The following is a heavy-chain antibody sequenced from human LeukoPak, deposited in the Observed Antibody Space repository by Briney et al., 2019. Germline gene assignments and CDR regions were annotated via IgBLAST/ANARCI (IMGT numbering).Heavy chain of an antibody. Sequence: GGSLRLSCAASGFTFNNDAMSWVRQAPGKGLEWVLTITGSGGSTYSADSVKGRLTISRDNSKNTLYLQMNSLRADDTALYYCARNQDSSWYYYYMDVWGKGATVTVSS. CDR3: ARNQDSSWYYYYMDV. CDR1: GFTFNNDA. V-gene: IGHV3-23*01. D-gene: IGHD6-13*01. CDR2: ITGSGGST. J-gene: IGHJ6*03.